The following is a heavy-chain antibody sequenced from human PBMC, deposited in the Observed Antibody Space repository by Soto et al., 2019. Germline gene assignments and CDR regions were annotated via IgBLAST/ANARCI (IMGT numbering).Heavy chain of an antibody. D-gene: IGHD6-19*01. Sequence: PGESLKISCKGSGYSFTSYWISWVRQMPGKGLEWMGRIDPSDSYTNYSPSFQGHVTISADKSISTAYLQWSGLKASDTAMYYCGAVAGTGDYYYYGMDVWGQGTTVTVSS. J-gene: IGHJ6*02. CDR2: IDPSDSYT. CDR1: GYSFTSYW. CDR3: GAVAGTGDYYYYGMDV. V-gene: IGHV5-10-1*01.